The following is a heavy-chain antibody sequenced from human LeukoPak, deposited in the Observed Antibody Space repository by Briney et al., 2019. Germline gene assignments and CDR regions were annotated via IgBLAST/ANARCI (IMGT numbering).Heavy chain of an antibody. Sequence: GASVKVSCKASGGTFSSYAISWVRQAPGQGLEWMGRIIPILGIANYAQKFQGRVTITADKSTSTAYMELSSLRSEDTAVYYCSLTVTTHYYYYGMDVWGRGTTVTVSS. J-gene: IGHJ6*02. D-gene: IGHD4-17*01. CDR3: SLTVTTHYYYYGMDV. CDR1: GGTFSSYA. V-gene: IGHV1-69*04. CDR2: IIPILGIA.